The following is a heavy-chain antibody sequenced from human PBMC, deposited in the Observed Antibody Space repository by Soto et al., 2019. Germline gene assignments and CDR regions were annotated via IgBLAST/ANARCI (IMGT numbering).Heavy chain of an antibody. CDR1: GYTFTSYY. V-gene: IGHV1-46*01. J-gene: IGHJ6*02. Sequence: ASVKVSCKASGYTFTSYYMHWVRQAPGQGLEWMGIINPSGGSTSYAQKFQGRVTMTRDTSTSTVYMELSSLRSEDTAVYYCARGCCSSTSCPHAIVPYYYYGMDVWGQGTTVTVSS. CDR3: ARGCCSSTSCPHAIVPYYYYGMDV. CDR2: INPSGGST. D-gene: IGHD2-2*01.